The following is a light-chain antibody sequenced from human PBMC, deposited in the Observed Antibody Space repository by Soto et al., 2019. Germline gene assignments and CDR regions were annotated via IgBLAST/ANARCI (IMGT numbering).Light chain of an antibody. J-gene: IGLJ2*01. CDR3: QSYDSSLSGEL. CDR2: GNS. Sequence: QAVVTQPPSVSGAPGQRVTISCTGSSSNIGAGYDVHWYQQLPGTAPKLLIYGNSNRPSGVPDRFSGSKSGTSASLAITGLQAEDEADYYCQSYDSSLSGELFGGGTKVTVL. CDR1: SSNIGAGYD. V-gene: IGLV1-40*01.